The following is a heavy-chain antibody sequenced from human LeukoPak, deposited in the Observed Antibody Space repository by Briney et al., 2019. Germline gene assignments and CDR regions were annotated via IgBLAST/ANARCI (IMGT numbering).Heavy chain of an antibody. D-gene: IGHD5/OR15-5a*01. CDR2: IRYDGSNK. V-gene: IGHV3-30*02. CDR3: AKGPGGASTSYFDY. Sequence: GGSLRLSCAASGFTFSSYGMHWVRQAPCKGLEWVSFIRYDGSNKYYADSVKGRFTISRDNSKNTLYLQLNSLRAEDTAVYYCAKGPGGASTSYFDYWGQGTLVTVSS. J-gene: IGHJ4*02. CDR1: GFTFSSYG.